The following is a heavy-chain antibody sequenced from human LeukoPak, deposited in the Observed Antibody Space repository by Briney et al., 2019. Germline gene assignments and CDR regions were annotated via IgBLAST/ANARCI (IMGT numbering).Heavy chain of an antibody. J-gene: IGHJ5*02. D-gene: IGHD6-6*01. V-gene: IGHV4-59*01. CDR3: ARLVAARPTNWFDP. CDR2: IYYSGST. Sequence: SETLSLTCTVSGGSISSYYWSWIRQPPGKGLEWIGYIYYSGSTNYNPSLQSRVTISVDTSKNQFSLKLSSVTAADTAVYYCARLVAARPTNWFDPWGQGTLVTVSS. CDR1: GGSISSYY.